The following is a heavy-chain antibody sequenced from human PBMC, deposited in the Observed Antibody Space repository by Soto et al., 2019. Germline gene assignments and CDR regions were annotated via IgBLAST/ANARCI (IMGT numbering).Heavy chain of an antibody. CDR1: GFAFSTYG. Sequence: VHLVESGGGVVQPGRSLTLSCVGSGFAFSTYGMHWVRQAPDKGLEWVALISYDGTDKYYADSVKGRFSISRDNSKQTLSLQMDSLRPEDTAVYYCAKDFGAWSDSWGQGTLVNVST. D-gene: IGHD6-19*01. CDR2: ISYDGTDK. J-gene: IGHJ5*02. V-gene: IGHV3-30*18. CDR3: AKDFGAWSDS.